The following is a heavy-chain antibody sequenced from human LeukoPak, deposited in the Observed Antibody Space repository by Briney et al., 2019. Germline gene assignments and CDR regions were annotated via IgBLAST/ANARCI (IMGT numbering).Heavy chain of an antibody. J-gene: IGHJ4*02. D-gene: IGHD4-17*01. Sequence: SGGSLRLSCAASGFTFSSYAMSWVRQAPGKGLEWVSAISGSGENTFYADSVKGRFTISRDNSKNTLYLQMNTLRAEDAAVYYCASSTVTNFDYWGQGTLVTVSS. CDR1: GFTFSSYA. CDR3: ASSTVTNFDY. V-gene: IGHV3-23*01. CDR2: ISGSGENT.